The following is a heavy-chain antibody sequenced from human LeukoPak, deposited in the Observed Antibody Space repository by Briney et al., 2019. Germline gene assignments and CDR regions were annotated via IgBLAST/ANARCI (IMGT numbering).Heavy chain of an antibody. D-gene: IGHD2-15*01. CDR3: AKLLGYCSGGSCYPTPVNAFDI. CDR1: GFTFSSYG. Sequence: GGSLRLSCGASGFTFSSYGMSWVRQAPGKGLEWVSAISGSGGRTQYADSVKGRFTISRDNSKNTLYLQMNSLRAEDTAVYYCAKLLGYCSGGSCYPTPVNAFDIWGQGTMVTVSS. J-gene: IGHJ3*02. V-gene: IGHV3-23*01. CDR2: ISGSGGRT.